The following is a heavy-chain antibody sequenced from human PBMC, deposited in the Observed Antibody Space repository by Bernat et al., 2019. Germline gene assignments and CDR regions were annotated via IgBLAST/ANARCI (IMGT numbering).Heavy chain of an antibody. V-gene: IGHV3-7*03. CDR3: ARYGSGSYYNLDY. D-gene: IGHD3-10*01. J-gene: IGHJ4*02. CDR2: VKQDESEK. CDR1: GFTFSGFW. Sequence: EVQLLESGGGLVQPGGSLRLSCAASGFTFSGFWMSWVRQAPGKGLEWVANVKQDESEKYYVDSVKGRFTISRDNAKNSLYLQMNSLRAEDTAVYYCARYGSGSYYNLDYWGQGTLVTVSS.